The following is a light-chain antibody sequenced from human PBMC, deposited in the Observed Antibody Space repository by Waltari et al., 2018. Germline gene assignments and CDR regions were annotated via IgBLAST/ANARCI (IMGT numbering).Light chain of an antibody. Sequence: QSALTQPASVSGSPGQSITISCTGTSRDVGGYHYVSWYQHHPGKATSLMIYDVSKRPSGVSNRFSGAKSGNTASLTISGLQAEDEAEYYCSSYTSSRTVVFGGGTQVTVL. CDR1: SRDVGGYHY. J-gene: IGLJ2*01. CDR3: SSYTSSRTVV. CDR2: DVS. V-gene: IGLV2-14*03.